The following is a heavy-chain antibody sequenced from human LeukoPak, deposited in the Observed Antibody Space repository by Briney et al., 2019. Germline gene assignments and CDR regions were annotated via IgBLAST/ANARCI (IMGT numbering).Heavy chain of an antibody. Sequence: ASVKVSCKASGYTFTSYDINWVRQATGQGLEWMGWMNPNSGNTGYAQKFQGRVTMTRNTSISTAYMELSSLRSEDTAVYYCARGGTHVVVADNWGQGTLVTVSP. CDR3: ARGGTHVVVADN. CDR2: MNPNSGNT. D-gene: IGHD2-15*01. CDR1: GYTFTSYD. J-gene: IGHJ4*02. V-gene: IGHV1-8*01.